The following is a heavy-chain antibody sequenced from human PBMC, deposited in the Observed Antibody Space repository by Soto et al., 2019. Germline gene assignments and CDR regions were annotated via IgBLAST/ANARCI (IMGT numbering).Heavy chain of an antibody. CDR3: AREPAPYRFNGGDY. J-gene: IGHJ4*02. D-gene: IGHD1-26*01. Sequence: QVQLVQSGAEVKKPGASVKVSCKASGYTFTSYGITWVRQAPGQGLEWMGWISAYDGDTNYAQKIQGRVTMTIDTPTSTAYMELRSLRSDDTAVYYYAREPAPYRFNGGDYWGQGTLVTVSS. CDR2: ISAYDGDT. CDR1: GYTFTSYG. V-gene: IGHV1-18*01.